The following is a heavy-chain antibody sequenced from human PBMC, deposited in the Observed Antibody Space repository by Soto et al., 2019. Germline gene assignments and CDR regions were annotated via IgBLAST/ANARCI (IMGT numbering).Heavy chain of an antibody. CDR2: IKQDGSEK. J-gene: IGHJ4*02. V-gene: IGHV3-7*03. D-gene: IGHD2-21*02. CDR3: ARDHPPYCGGDCSIDY. CDR1: GFTFSSYW. Sequence: AGGSLRLSCAASGFTFSSYWMSWVRQAPGKGLEWVANIKQDGSEKYYVDSVKGRFTISRDNAKNSLYLQMNSLRAEDTAVYYCARDHPPYCGGDCSIDYWGQGTLVTVSS.